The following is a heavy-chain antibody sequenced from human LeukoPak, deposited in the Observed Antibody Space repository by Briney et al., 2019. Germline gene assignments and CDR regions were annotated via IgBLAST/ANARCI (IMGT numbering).Heavy chain of an antibody. Sequence: SVKVSCKASGGTFSSYAISWVRQAPGQGLEWMGRIIPIFGTANYAQKFQGRVTITADKSTSTAYMELSSLRSEDTAVYYCAREAGYYDGSGYLDFDYWGQGTLVTVSS. J-gene: IGHJ4*02. D-gene: IGHD3-22*01. V-gene: IGHV1-69*06. CDR1: GGTFSSYA. CDR3: AREAGYYDGSGYLDFDY. CDR2: IIPIFGTA.